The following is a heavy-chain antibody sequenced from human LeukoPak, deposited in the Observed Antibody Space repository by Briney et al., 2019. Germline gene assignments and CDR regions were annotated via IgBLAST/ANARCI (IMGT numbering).Heavy chain of an antibody. CDR3: ARAGDGYKITDAFDI. J-gene: IGHJ3*02. D-gene: IGHD5-24*01. V-gene: IGHV3-21*01. CDR2: ISSSSSYI. CDR1: GFTFSSYS. Sequence: GGSLRLSCAASGFTFSSYSMNWVRQAPGKGLEWVSSISSSSSYIYYADSVKGRFTISRDNAKNSLYLQMNSLRAEDTAVYYCARAGDGYKITDAFDIWGQGTMVTVSS.